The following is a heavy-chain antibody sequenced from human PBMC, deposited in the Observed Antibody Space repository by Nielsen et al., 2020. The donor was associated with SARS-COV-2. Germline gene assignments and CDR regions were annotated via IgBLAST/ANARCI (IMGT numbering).Heavy chain of an antibody. V-gene: IGHV3-30*02. J-gene: IGHJ4*02. CDR3: AKDRIVGGSFDY. Sequence: GGSLRLSCAASGFTFSSYGMHWVRQAPGKGLEWVAVIWYDGSNKYYADSVKGRFTISRDNSKNTLYLQMNSLRAEDTAVYYCAKDRIVGGSFDYWGQGTLVTVSS. D-gene: IGHD1-26*01. CDR1: GFTFSSYG. CDR2: IWYDGSNK.